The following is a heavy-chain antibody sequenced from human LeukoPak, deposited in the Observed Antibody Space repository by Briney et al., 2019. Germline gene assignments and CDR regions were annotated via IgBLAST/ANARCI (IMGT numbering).Heavy chain of an antibody. CDR1: GYSFKNYD. Sequence: GASVKVSCKASGYSFKNYDIHWVRQATGQGLEWMGWMNPNNIKTAYAQKFQGRVTMTRDTSLSTAYMQLSSLRSEDTAVYFCARGPGDPETLIGDFYFYFGLDVWGQGTTVTVSS. D-gene: IGHD7-27*01. J-gene: IGHJ6*02. CDR2: MNPNNIKT. CDR3: ARGPGDPETLIGDFYFYFGLDV. V-gene: IGHV1-8*01.